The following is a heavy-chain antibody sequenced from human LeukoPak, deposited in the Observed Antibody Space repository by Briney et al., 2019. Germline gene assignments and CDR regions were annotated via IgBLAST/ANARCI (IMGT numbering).Heavy chain of an antibody. V-gene: IGHV3-23*01. CDR3: AKEIRWQNWFDP. D-gene: IGHD4-23*01. Sequence: GGSLRLSCAASGFTFSSYAMSWVRQAPGKGLEWVSAISGSGGSTYYADSVKGRFTISGDNSKNTLYLQMNSLKAEDTAVYYCAKEIRWQNWFDPWGQGTLVIVSS. J-gene: IGHJ5*02. CDR1: GFTFSSYA. CDR2: ISGSGGST.